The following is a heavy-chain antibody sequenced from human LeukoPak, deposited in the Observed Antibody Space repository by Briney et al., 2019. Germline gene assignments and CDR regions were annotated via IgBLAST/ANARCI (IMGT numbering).Heavy chain of an antibody. Sequence: SETLSLTCTVSGGSTRGSSYYWVWIRQPPGKGLEWIGTIYYSGSTYYNPSLKSRVTISADTPKNQLSLKVRSVTAADTAVYYCARSSGVVIHNWFDPWGQGTLVTVSS. CDR3: ARSSGVVIHNWFDP. V-gene: IGHV4-39*01. CDR2: IYYSGST. CDR1: GGSTRGSSYY. D-gene: IGHD3-3*01. J-gene: IGHJ5*02.